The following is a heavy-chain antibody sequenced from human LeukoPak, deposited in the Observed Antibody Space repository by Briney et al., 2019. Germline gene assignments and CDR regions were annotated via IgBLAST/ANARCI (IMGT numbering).Heavy chain of an antibody. Sequence: PSETLSLTCTVSGGSISSSSYYWGWIRQPPGKGLGWIGSIYYSGSTYYNPSLKSRVTISVDTSKNRFSLKLSSVTAADTAVYYCAREENYYDSSGLFDYWGQGTLVTVSS. CDR2: IYYSGST. CDR1: GGSISSSSYY. V-gene: IGHV4-39*07. D-gene: IGHD3-22*01. CDR3: AREENYYDSSGLFDY. J-gene: IGHJ4*02.